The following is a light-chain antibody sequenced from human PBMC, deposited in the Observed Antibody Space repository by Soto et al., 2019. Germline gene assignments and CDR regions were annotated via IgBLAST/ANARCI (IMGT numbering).Light chain of an antibody. CDR1: QGIGTY. Sequence: IQLTQSPSSLSASVGDRVTVTCRASQGIGTYLVWYQQKPGKAPKLLIYAASSLQSGVPSRFSGSGSGTDFTLTISSLQPEDFATYYCQQSYSTPWTFGQGTKVDI. CDR2: AAS. J-gene: IGKJ1*01. V-gene: IGKV1-39*01. CDR3: QQSYSTPWT.